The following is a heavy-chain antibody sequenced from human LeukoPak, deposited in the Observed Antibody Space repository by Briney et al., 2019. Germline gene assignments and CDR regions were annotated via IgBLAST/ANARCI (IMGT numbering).Heavy chain of an antibody. J-gene: IGHJ6*02. V-gene: IGHV3-33*01. CDR3: ARADTNYYGMDV. Sequence: PGGSLRLSCAASGFTFSSYGMHWVRQAPGKGLEWVAVIWYDGSNKYYAVSVKGRFTISRDNSKNTLYLQMNSRRAEDTAVYYCARADTNYYGMDVWGQGTTVSVSS. CDR2: IWYDGSNK. D-gene: IGHD3-3*01. CDR1: GFTFSSYG.